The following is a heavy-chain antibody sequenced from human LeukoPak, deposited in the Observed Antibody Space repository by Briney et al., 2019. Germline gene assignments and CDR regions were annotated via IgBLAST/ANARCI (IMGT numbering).Heavy chain of an antibody. J-gene: IGHJ5*02. CDR1: GYSFANYW. CDR3: ARSSVNWFDP. V-gene: IGHV5-51*01. Sequence: GESLKISCKGSGYSFANYWIGWVRQMPGQGLEWMGIIYPGDSQTRYSPSFQGQVTISADKFISTAYLQWSSLKASATAIYYCARSSVNWFDPWGQGTLVTVSS. D-gene: IGHD3-3*01. CDR2: IYPGDSQT.